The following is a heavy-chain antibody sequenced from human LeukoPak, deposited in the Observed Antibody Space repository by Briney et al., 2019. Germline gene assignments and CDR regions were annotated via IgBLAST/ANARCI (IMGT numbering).Heavy chain of an antibody. J-gene: IGHJ4*02. CDR1: GFTFSSYA. D-gene: IGHD3-3*01. Sequence: GGSLRLSCAASGFTFSSYAMSWVRQAPGKGLEWVSAISGSGGSTYYADSVKGRFTIPRDNSKNTLYLQMNSLRAEDTAVYYCAKGRGITIFGVVTSFDYWGQGTLVTVSS. V-gene: IGHV3-23*01. CDR3: AKGRGITIFGVVTSFDY. CDR2: ISGSGGST.